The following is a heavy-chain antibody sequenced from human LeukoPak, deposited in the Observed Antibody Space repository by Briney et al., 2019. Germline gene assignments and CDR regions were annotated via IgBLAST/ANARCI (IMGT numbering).Heavy chain of an antibody. CDR2: IIPIFGTA. V-gene: IGHV1-69*13. D-gene: IGHD2-15*01. CDR1: GGTFSSYA. CDR3: ARVACSGGSCYYIFDY. J-gene: IGHJ4*02. Sequence: VASVKVSCKASGGTFSSYAISWVRQAPGQGLEWMGGIIPIFGTANYAQKFQGRVTITADESTSTAYMELSSLRSEDTAVYYCARVACSGGSCYYIFDYWGQGTLVTVSS.